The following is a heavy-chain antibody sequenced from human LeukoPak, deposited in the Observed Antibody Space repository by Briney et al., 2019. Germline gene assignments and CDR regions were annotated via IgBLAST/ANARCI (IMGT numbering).Heavy chain of an antibody. CDR1: GYTFTSYY. CDR3: ASAPPGGGYFFIG. Sequence: ASVKVSCKASGYTFTSYYMHWVRQAPGQGLEWMGIINPSGGSTSYAQKFQGRVTMTRDMSTSTVYMELSSLRSEDTAVYYCASAPPGGGYFFIGWGQGTMVTVSS. CDR2: INPSGGST. V-gene: IGHV1-46*01. J-gene: IGHJ3*01. D-gene: IGHD3-22*01.